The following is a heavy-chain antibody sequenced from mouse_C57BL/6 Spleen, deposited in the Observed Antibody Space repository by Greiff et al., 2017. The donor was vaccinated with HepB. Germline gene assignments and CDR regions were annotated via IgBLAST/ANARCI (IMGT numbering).Heavy chain of an antibody. D-gene: IGHD1-1*01. Sequence: QVQLKQSGPGLVQPSQSLSITCTVSGFSLTSYGVHWVRQSPGKGLEWLGVIWSGGSTDYNAAFISRLSISKDNSKSQVFFKMNSLQADDTAIYYCARTTVVDSPYYYAMDYWGQGTSVTVSS. CDR1: GFSLTSYG. CDR3: ARTTVVDSPYYYAMDY. J-gene: IGHJ4*01. CDR2: IWSGGST. V-gene: IGHV2-2*01.